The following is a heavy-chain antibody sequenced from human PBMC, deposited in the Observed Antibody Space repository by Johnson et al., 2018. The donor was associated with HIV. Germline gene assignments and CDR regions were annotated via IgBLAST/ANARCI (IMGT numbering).Heavy chain of an antibody. CDR3: AREESSSSRDGFDI. CDR2: IYSGGYT. J-gene: IGHJ3*02. V-gene: IGHV3-66*02. D-gene: IGHD6-6*01. Sequence: EVQLVESGGGLVQPGGSLRLSCEASGFTVSNNYMSWVRQAPGKGLEWVSVIYSGGYTYSADSVKGRFTISRDNSKNTLYLQMNSLRVEDTAVYYCAREESSSSRDGFDILGQGTMVTVSS. CDR1: GFTVSNNY.